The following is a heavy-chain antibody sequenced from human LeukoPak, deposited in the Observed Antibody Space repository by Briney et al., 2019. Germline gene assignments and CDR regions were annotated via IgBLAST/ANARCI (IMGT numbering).Heavy chain of an antibody. CDR1: GYSFTSYW. J-gene: IGHJ2*01. V-gene: IGHV5-51*01. CDR3: ARQETGSNYWYFDL. D-gene: IGHD1-1*01. Sequence: PGESLKTSCKCSGYSFTSYWIALVRHMPGKGLEWMGIIYPDDSDARYSPSFQGQVTISADKSITTAYLQWSSLKASDTAMYYCARQETGSNYWYFDLWGRGTLVTVSS. CDR2: IYPDDSDA.